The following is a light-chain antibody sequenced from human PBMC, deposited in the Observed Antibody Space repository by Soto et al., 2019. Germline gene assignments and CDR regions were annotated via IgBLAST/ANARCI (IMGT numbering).Light chain of an antibody. Sequence: DIVMTQSPLSLPVTPGEPASISCRSSQSLLHSNGYNYLDWYLQKPGQSPQLLIYLGSNRASGVPDRFSGSGSGTDFTLKISRVEAEDVGVYYCMQALQTPGFGQGTRLE. CDR3: MQALQTPG. CDR2: LGS. CDR1: QSLLHSNGYNY. J-gene: IGKJ5*01. V-gene: IGKV2-28*01.